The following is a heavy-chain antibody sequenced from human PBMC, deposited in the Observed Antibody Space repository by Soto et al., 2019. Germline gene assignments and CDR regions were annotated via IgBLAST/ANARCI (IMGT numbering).Heavy chain of an antibody. Sequence: QLQLQESGPGLVKPSETLSLTCTVSGGSISSSSYYWGWIRQPPGKGLEWIGSIYYSGSTYYNPYLKGRVTISVDTSMNQFSLKLSSVTAADTAVYYCARQYYDYIWGSYQGMRYWGQGTLVTVSS. CDR1: GGSISSSSYY. CDR2: IYYSGST. V-gene: IGHV4-39*01. CDR3: ARQYYDYIWGSYQGMRY. J-gene: IGHJ4*02. D-gene: IGHD3-16*02.